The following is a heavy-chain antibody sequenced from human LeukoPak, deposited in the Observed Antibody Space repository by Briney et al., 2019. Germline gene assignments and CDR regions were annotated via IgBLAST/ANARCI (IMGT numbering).Heavy chain of an antibody. J-gene: IGHJ2*01. V-gene: IGHV4-59*01. D-gene: IGHD6-19*01. CDR2: IIYSGST. CDR3: ARELTNRITVAGRYYFDL. CDR1: GASIGSYY. Sequence: SETLSLTCTVSGASIGSYYWSWIRQPPGKGLEWIGYIIYSGSTNYNPSLKSRVTISVETSKNQFSLKLTSVTAADTAVYYCARELTNRITVAGRYYFDLWGRGTPVTVSS.